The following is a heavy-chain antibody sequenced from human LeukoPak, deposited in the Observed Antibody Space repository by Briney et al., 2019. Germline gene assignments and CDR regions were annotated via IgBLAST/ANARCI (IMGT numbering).Heavy chain of an antibody. V-gene: IGHV3-30-3*01. CDR3: ANPKYSSSWT. D-gene: IGHD6-13*01. Sequence: GGSLRLSCAASGFTFSSYAMHWVRQAPGKGLEWVAVISYDGSNKYYADSVKGRFTISRDNSKNTLYLQMNSLRAEDTAVYYCANPKYSSSWTWGQGTLVTVSS. CDR2: ISYDGSNK. CDR1: GFTFSSYA. J-gene: IGHJ4*02.